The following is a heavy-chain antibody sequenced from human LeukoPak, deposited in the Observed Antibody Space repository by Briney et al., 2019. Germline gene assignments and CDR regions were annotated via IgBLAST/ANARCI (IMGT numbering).Heavy chain of an antibody. CDR3: ARGRGSSSSIWFDP. CDR1: GGSISSYY. CDR2: IYYSGST. Sequence: SETLSLICTVSGGSISSYYWSWIRQPPGKGLEWIVYIYYSGSTNYNPSLKSRVTISVDTSKNQFSLKLSSVTAADMAVYYFARGRGSSSSIWFDPWGQGTLVTVSS. V-gene: IGHV4-59*01. D-gene: IGHD6-6*01. J-gene: IGHJ5*02.